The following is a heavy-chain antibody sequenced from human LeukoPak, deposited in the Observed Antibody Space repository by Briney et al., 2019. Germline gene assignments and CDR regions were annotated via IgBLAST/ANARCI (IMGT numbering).Heavy chain of an antibody. CDR2: IYTSGGT. D-gene: IGHD6-19*01. Sequence: SETLSLTCTVSGGSISSYYWSWIRQPAGKGLEWIGRIYTSGGTNYNPSLKSRVTMSVDTSKNQFSLKLSSVTAADTAVYYCARDSIAVAGTRYFDLWGRGTLVTVSS. V-gene: IGHV4-4*07. CDR1: GGSISSYY. J-gene: IGHJ2*01. CDR3: ARDSIAVAGTRYFDL.